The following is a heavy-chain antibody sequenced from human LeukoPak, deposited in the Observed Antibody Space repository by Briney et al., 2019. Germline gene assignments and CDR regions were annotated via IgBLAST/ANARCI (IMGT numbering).Heavy chain of an antibody. D-gene: IGHD2-15*01. CDR3: ARASGSGNPWFPWGF. CDR1: GDSISSFY. J-gene: IGHJ4*02. Sequence: PSETLSLTCTVSGDSISSFYWSWIRQPPGKGLEWIGYIYYNGNTNSNPSLKSRVTISVDTSKNQFSLKLSSVTAADTAVYYCARASGSGNPWFPWGFWGQGTLVTVSS. CDR2: IYYNGNT. V-gene: IGHV4-59*01.